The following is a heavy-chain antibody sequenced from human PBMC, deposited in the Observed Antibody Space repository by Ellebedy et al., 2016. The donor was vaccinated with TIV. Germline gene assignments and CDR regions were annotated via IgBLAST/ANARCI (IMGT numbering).Heavy chain of an antibody. V-gene: IGHV1-2*02. CDR2: INPSSGGT. D-gene: IGHD5-12*01. CDR1: GYTFTGYY. CDR3: ASLGGYDLFDY. J-gene: IGHJ4*02. Sequence: AASVKVSCKASGYTFTGYYIHWVRQAPGQGLEWMGWINPSSGGTNYAQKFQGRVTMTRGTSISTAYMELSRLRSDDTAVYYCASLGGYDLFDYWGQGTLVTVSS.